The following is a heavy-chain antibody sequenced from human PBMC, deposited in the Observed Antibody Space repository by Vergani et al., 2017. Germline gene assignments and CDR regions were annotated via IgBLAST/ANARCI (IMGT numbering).Heavy chain of an antibody. D-gene: IGHD2-2*02. CDR1: GGSISSGGYY. CDR2: IYYSGST. V-gene: IGHV4-31*03. J-gene: IGHJ6*03. Sequence: QVQLQESGPGLVKPSQTLSLTCTVSGGSISSGGYYWSWIRQHPGKGLEWIGYIYYSGSTYYNPSLKSRVTISVDTSKNQFSLKLSSVTAADTAVYYCAREAIKRYYYYYMDVWGKGTTVTVSS. CDR3: AREAIKRYYYYYMDV.